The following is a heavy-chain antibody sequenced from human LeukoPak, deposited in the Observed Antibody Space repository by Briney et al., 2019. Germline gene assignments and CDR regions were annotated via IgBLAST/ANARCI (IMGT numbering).Heavy chain of an antibody. D-gene: IGHD1-26*01. J-gene: IGHJ4*02. V-gene: IGHV1-24*01. Sequence: GASVKVSCKVSGYTLTELSMHWVRQAPGKGLEWMGGFDPEDGETIYAQKFQGRVTMTEDTSTDTAYMELSSLRSEDTAVYYCATLHGGSRHSGDWGQGTLVTVSS. CDR2: FDPEDGET. CDR1: GYTLTELS. CDR3: ATLHGGSRHSGD.